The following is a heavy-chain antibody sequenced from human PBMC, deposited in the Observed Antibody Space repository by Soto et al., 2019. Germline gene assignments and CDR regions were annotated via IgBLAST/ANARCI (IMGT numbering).Heavy chain of an antibody. Sequence: GASVKVSCKTSGYIFTNYGISWVRQAPGQGLEWMARISAYNGRTEYAPNLQGRLTLTTDTSTNTAYMELRSLRSDDTAVYFCGNAAFYDASDYWGQGTLVTVSS. D-gene: IGHD3-22*01. J-gene: IGHJ4*02. V-gene: IGHV1-18*01. CDR3: GNAAFYDASDY. CDR1: GYIFTNYG. CDR2: ISAYNGRT.